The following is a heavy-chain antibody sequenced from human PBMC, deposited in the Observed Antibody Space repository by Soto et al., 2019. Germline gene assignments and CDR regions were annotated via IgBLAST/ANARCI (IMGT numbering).Heavy chain of an antibody. Sequence: GGSLRLSCAASGFTFSSYGMHWVRQAPGKGLEWVAVISYDGSNKYYADSVKGRFTISRDNSKNTLYLQMNSLRAEDTAVYYCAKDLSVLRRPPKYYFDYWGQGTLVTVSS. CDR2: ISYDGSNK. CDR1: GFTFSSYG. V-gene: IGHV3-30*18. CDR3: AKDLSVLRRPPKYYFDY. J-gene: IGHJ4*02. D-gene: IGHD2-8*02.